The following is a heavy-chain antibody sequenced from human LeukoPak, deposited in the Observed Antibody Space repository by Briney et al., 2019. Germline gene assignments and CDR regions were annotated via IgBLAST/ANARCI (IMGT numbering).Heavy chain of an antibody. V-gene: IGHV3-30*01. CDR3: ARGSLDMTPRNP. CDR1: GFTFSSYA. CDR2: ISYDGSNK. Sequence: GGSLRLSCAASGFTFSSYAMHRVRQAPGKGLNWVAVISYDGSNKYYADSVKGRFPISRDNSKNTLYLQMNSLRSDDTAVYYCARGSLDMTPRNPWGQGTLVTVSS. D-gene: IGHD2-15*01. J-gene: IGHJ5*02.